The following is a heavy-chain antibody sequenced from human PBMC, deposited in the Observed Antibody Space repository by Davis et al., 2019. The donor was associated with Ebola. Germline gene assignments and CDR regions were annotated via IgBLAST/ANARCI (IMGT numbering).Heavy chain of an antibody. J-gene: IGHJ4*02. Sequence: PGGSLRLSCAASGFTFSSYAMSWVRQAPGKGLAWVSAISGSGGSTYYADSVKGRFTISRDNSKNTLYLQMNSLRAEDTAVYYCAKDAQELRFLEWLGGPDYWGQGTLVTVSS. CDR1: GFTFSSYA. V-gene: IGHV3-23*01. CDR3: AKDAQELRFLEWLGGPDY. CDR2: ISGSGGST. D-gene: IGHD3-3*01.